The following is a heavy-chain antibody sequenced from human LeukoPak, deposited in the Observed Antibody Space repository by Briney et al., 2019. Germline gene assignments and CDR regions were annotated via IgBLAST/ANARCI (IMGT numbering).Heavy chain of an antibody. D-gene: IGHD1-1*01. Sequence: SETLSLTCTVSVGSTRSTYWSWIRQPAGKGLEWIGRIYTSGSTNYNPSLKSRVTMSVDTSKNQFSLKLSSVTAADTAVYYCARDHWNYVGYWGQGTLVTVSS. CDR3: ARDHWNYVGY. V-gene: IGHV4-4*07. CDR1: VGSTRSTY. CDR2: IYTSGST. J-gene: IGHJ4*02.